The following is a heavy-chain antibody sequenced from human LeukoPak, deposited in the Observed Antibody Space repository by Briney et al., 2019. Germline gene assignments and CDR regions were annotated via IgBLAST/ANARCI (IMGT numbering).Heavy chain of an antibody. D-gene: IGHD3-10*01. CDR1: GGSFSGYY. V-gene: IGHV4-34*01. Sequence: PSETLSLTCAVYGGSFSGYYWSWIRHPPGKGLEWIGEINHSGSTNYNPSLKSRVTISVDTSKNQFSLKLSSVTAADTAVYYCARVPPYGSGRGYFDYWGQGTLVTVSS. J-gene: IGHJ4*02. CDR3: ARVPPYGSGRGYFDY. CDR2: INHSGST.